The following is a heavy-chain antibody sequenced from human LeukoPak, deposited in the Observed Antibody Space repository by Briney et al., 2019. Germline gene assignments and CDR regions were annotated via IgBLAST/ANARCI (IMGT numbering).Heavy chain of an antibody. CDR3: ARIVGSNHLYWYFDY. CDR1: GYTFSNHG. J-gene: IGHJ4*02. Sequence: ASVKVSCKASGYTFSNHGITWVRQAPGQGLEWMGWISAFNANTHYAQNFQGRVTMTTDASTSTAYMEVRGLISDDTAVYYCARIVGSNHLYWYFDYWGQGALVTVSP. D-gene: IGHD3-16*01. V-gene: IGHV1-18*01. CDR2: ISAFNANT.